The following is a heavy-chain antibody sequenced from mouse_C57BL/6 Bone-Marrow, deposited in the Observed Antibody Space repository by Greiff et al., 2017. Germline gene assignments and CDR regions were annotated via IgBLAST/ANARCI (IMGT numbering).Heavy chain of an antibody. CDR3: ARGESYYDYDWYFDV. Sequence: QVQLQQPGAELVRPGSSVKLSCKASGYTFTSYWMHWVKQRPIQGLEWIGNIDPSDSETHYNQKFKDKATLTVDTSSSTAYMQLSSLTSEDSAVYYCARGESYYDYDWYFDVWGTGTTVTVSS. D-gene: IGHD2-4*01. CDR1: GYTFTSYW. V-gene: IGHV1-52*01. CDR2: IDPSDSET. J-gene: IGHJ1*03.